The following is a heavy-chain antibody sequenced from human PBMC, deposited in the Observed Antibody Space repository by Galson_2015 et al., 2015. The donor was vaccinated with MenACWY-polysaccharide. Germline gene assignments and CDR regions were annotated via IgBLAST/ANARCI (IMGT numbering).Heavy chain of an antibody. D-gene: IGHD6-6*01. CDR2: ISHSEST. J-gene: IGHJ4*02. CDR3: VRLLVAARPRSDY. V-gene: IGHV4-39*07. CDR1: GDSISSSRYF. Sequence: SETLSLTCTVSGDSISSSRYFWGWIRQPPGKGLEWIGSISHSESTYYNPSLKSRVTISLDTSKNQFSLKLSSVTAADTAVYYCVRLLVAARPRSDYWGQGILVTVSS.